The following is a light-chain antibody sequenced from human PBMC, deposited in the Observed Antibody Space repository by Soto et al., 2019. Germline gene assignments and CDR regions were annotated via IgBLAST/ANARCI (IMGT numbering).Light chain of an antibody. CDR1: DSLSSW. J-gene: IGKJ1*01. CDR2: DAS. CDR3: QHYNINLRT. V-gene: IGKV1-5*01. Sequence: ETVPVRGRARDSLSSWVSGYQQKPGKAPKLVIDDASSLESGGPSRFSGSGSGTDFTRTISSLQPEDVAPYYCQHYNINLRTFGQGTKVEI.